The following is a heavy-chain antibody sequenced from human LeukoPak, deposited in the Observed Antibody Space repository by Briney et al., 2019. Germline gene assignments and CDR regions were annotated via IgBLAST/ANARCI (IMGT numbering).Heavy chain of an antibody. Sequence: PSETLSLTCTVSGGSISSNFWSWIRQPPGKGLEWIGYIYYSGSTNYNPSLKSRVTISVDTSKNQFSLKLSSVTAADTAVYYCARTDTAMDIVYYFDYWGQGTLVTVSS. CDR2: IYYSGST. V-gene: IGHV4-59*01. CDR1: GGSISSNF. D-gene: IGHD5-18*01. J-gene: IGHJ4*02. CDR3: ARTDTAMDIVYYFDY.